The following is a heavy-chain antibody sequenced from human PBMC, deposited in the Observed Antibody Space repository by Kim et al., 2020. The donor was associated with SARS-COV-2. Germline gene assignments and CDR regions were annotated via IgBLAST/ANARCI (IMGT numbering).Heavy chain of an antibody. CDR1: GGTFSSYA. D-gene: IGHD6-19*01. CDR2: IIPIFGTA. Sequence: SVKVSCKASGGTFSSYAISWVRQAPGQGLEWMGGIIPIFGTANYAQKFQGRVTITADESTSTAYMELSSLRSEDTAVYYCALAVAGTANVDAFDIWGQGTMVTVSS. CDR3: ALAVAGTANVDAFDI. V-gene: IGHV1-69*13. J-gene: IGHJ3*02.